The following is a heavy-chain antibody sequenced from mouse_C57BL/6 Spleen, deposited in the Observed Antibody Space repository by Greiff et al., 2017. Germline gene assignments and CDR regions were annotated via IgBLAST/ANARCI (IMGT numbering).Heavy chain of an antibody. CDR2: INPSSGYT. CDR3: ARSTTVVATDYFDY. V-gene: IGHV1-4*01. CDR1: GYTFTSYT. J-gene: IGHJ2*01. D-gene: IGHD1-1*01. Sequence: VKVVESGAELARPGASVKMSCKASGYTFTSYTMHWVKQRPGQGLEWIGYINPSSGYTKYHQKFKDKATLTADKSSSTAYLHMSSLTSEDSAVYYCARSTTVVATDYFDYWGQGTTLTVSS.